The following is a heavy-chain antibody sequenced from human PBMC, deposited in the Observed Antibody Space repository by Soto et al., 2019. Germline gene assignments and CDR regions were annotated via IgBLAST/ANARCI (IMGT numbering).Heavy chain of an antibody. CDR2: ISSSSSYI. CDR1: GFTFGSYS. D-gene: IGHD2-15*01. V-gene: IGHV3-21*01. J-gene: IGHJ4*02. Sequence: EVQLVESGGGLVKPGGSLRLSCAASGFTFGSYSMNWVRQAPGKGLEWVSSISSSSSYIYYADSVKGRFTIYRDNAKNSLYLQMNSLRAEDTAVYYCARDRPQTCSGGSCYLSSTFDYWGQGTLVTVSS. CDR3: ARDRPQTCSGGSCYLSSTFDY.